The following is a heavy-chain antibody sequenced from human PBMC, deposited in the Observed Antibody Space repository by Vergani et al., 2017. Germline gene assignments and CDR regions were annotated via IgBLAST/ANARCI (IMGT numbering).Heavy chain of an antibody. J-gene: IGHJ6*03. D-gene: IGHD3-22*01. CDR3: ARAVGSSGYYSSYYYYYMDV. V-gene: IGHV4-39*07. Sequence: QLQLQESGPGLVKPSETLSLTCTVSGGSISSSSYYWGWIRQPPGKGLGWIGSIYYSGSTYYNPSLKSRVTISVDTTKNQSSLKLSSVTAADTAVYYCARAVGSSGYYSSYYYYYMDVWGKGTTVTVSS. CDR2: IYYSGST. CDR1: GGSISSSSYY.